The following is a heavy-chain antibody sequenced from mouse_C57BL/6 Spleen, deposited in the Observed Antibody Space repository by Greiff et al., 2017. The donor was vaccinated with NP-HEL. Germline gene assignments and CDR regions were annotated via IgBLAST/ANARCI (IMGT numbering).Heavy chain of an antibody. V-gene: IGHV1-63*01. CDR3: ARENYGSPWYFDV. Sequence: QVQLQQSGAELVRPGTSVKMSCKASGYTFTNYWIGWAKQRPGHGLEWIGDIYPGGGYTNYNEKFKGKATLTADKSSSTAYMQFSSLTSEDSAIYYCARENYGSPWYFDVWGTGTTVTVSS. CDR1: GYTFTNYW. D-gene: IGHD1-1*01. CDR2: IYPGGGYT. J-gene: IGHJ1*03.